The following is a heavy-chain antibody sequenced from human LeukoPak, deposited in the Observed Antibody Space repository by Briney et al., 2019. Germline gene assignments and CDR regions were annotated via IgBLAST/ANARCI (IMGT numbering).Heavy chain of an antibody. J-gene: IGHJ3*02. CDR1: GFTFSSYS. CDR3: ARDGRPFDI. CDR2: ISSSSSTL. Sequence: GGSRILSCAASGFTFSSYSMSWVRQAPGKGLEWVAYISSSSSTLHYADPVKGRFTISRDNAKNSLYLQMNSLRDEDTAVYYCARDGRPFDIWGQGTMVTVSS. V-gene: IGHV3-48*02.